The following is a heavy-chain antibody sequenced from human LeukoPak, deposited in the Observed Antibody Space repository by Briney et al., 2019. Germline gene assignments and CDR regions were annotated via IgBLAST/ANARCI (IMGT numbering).Heavy chain of an antibody. J-gene: IGHJ6*03. D-gene: IGHD3-10*01. CDR1: GFTFSSYA. Sequence: GGSLRLSCAASGFTFSSYAMHWVRQAPGKGLEYVSAISSNGGSTYYANSVKGRFTISRDNSKNTLYLQMGSLRAEDMAVYYCARDAVVWFGELLQLGYYYYYMDVWGKGTTVTISS. CDR3: ARDAVVWFGELLQLGYYYYYMDV. CDR2: ISSNGGST. V-gene: IGHV3-64*01.